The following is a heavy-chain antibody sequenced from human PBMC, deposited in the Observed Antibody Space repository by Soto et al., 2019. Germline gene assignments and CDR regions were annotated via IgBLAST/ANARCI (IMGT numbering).Heavy chain of an antibody. D-gene: IGHD2-15*01. V-gene: IGHV3-30*18. CDR2: ISYDGSNK. Sequence: GGSLRLSCAASGFTFDDYGMHWVRQAPGKGLEWVAVISYDGSNKYYADSVKGRFTISRDDSQNSLYLQMNSLKTEDTAVYWCANSLGGNGHWGQGTLVTVSS. J-gene: IGHJ4*02. CDR3: ANSLGGNGH. CDR1: GFTFDDYG.